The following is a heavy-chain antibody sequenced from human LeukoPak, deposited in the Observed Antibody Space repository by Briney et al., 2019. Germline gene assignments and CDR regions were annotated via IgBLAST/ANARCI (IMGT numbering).Heavy chain of an antibody. CDR3: ARLFSHPDRSGTHYGAIDY. D-gene: IGHD4/OR15-4a*01. CDR2: IYYSGST. Sequence: SETLSLTCIVSGGSIGSSSYSWGWIRQPPGKGLEWIGSIYYSGSTNKNPSLKSRLTISVDTSMDQCSLKLTSVTAADTGLYYCARLFSHPDRSGTHYGAIDYWGQGTLVTVSS. J-gene: IGHJ4*02. CDR1: GGSIGSSSYS. V-gene: IGHV4-39*01.